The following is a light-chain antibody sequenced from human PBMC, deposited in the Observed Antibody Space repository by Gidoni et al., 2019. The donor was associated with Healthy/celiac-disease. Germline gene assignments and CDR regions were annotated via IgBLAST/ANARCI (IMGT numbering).Light chain of an antibody. CDR2: AAS. V-gene: IGKV1-39*01. CDR1: QSISSY. CDR3: QQSYSTLLT. J-gene: IGKJ4*01. Sequence: DIQTTQSPSSLSASVGDRVTSTCRASQSISSYLNWYQQKPGKAPKLLIYAASSLQSGVPSRFSGSGSGTDFTLTISSLQPEDFATYYCQQSYSTLLTFGGGTKVEIK.